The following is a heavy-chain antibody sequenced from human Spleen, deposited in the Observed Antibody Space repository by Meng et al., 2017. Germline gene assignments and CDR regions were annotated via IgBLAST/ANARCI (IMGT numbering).Heavy chain of an antibody. Sequence: QGELQVWGPGRVRRWGALSLTCGVSGGSISTRDWWTWVRQTTGKGLEWIGELYHSGRANYIPTLKSRVTILVDKSKNEFSLDLSSVTAADTAVYYCARVGESGDSLDSWGQGTLVTVSS. CDR2: LYHSGRA. V-gene: IGHV4-4*02. J-gene: IGHJ4*02. D-gene: IGHD2-21*01. CDR3: ARVGESGDSLDS. CDR1: GGSISTRDW.